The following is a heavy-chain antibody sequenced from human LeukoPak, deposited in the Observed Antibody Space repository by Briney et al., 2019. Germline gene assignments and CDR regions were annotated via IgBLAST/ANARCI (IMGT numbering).Heavy chain of an antibody. CDR1: GFNFGVVA. V-gene: IGHV3-49*03. Sequence: GRSLRLSCATSGFNFGVVAMDWIRQAPGKGLEWVGFIRHREYGGTAEYAASVDGRFAISGDDSKSIVYLQMNDLRTEDTGVYYCARERAGDVDYWGLGTLVTVSS. J-gene: IGHJ4*02. CDR3: ARERAGDVDY. CDR2: IRHREYGGTA.